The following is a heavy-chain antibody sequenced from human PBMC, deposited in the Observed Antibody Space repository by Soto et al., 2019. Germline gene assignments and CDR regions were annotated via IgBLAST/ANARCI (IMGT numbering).Heavy chain of an antibody. CDR1: GFTFSSYG. D-gene: IGHD6-13*01. J-gene: IGHJ6*03. Sequence: QVQLVESGGGVVQPGRSLRLSCAASGFTFSSYGMHWVRQAPGKGLEWVAVISYAGSNTYYADSVKGRFTISRDNSKNTLYLQMNSLRAEDTAVYYCAKGGVAAAGGGYYMAVWGKGTTVTVSS. CDR2: ISYAGSNT. CDR3: AKGGVAAAGGGYYMAV. V-gene: IGHV3-30*18.